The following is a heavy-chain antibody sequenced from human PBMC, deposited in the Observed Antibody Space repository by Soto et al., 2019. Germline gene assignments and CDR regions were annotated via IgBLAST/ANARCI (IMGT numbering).Heavy chain of an antibody. CDR3: AIGTRNSWTCDF. D-gene: IGHD6-13*01. Sequence: QVQVVQSGAEVKKPGSSVKVSCKASGGTFSNYAISWVRQAPGHGLEWVGGIIPLTETPVYAQTVQGRLTITADEITSAAYMELSSLRSDETAGCYCAIGTRNSWTCDFWGQGTLVTVSS. V-gene: IGHV1-69*01. CDR1: GGTFSNYA. CDR2: IIPLTETP. J-gene: IGHJ4*02.